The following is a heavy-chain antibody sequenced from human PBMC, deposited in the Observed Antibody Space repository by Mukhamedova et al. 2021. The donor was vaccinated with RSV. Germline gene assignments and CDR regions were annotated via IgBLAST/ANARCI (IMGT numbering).Heavy chain of an antibody. V-gene: IGHV4-31*02. J-gene: IGHJ3*02. Sequence: WIRQHPGKGLEWIGYIYYSGSTYYNPSLKSRVTISVDTSKNQFSLKLSSVTAADTAVYYCARDPTRYDSSGYYPDAFDIWGQGTMV. CDR3: ARDPTRYDSSGYYPDAFDI. CDR2: IYYSGST. D-gene: IGHD3-22*01.